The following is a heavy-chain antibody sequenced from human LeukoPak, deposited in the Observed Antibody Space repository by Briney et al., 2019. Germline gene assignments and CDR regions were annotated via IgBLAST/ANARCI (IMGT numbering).Heavy chain of an antibody. CDR3: VKGGVLDI. Sequence: WGSLRLSCAASGFTFSSYAMSWVRQAPGKGLEWVSAISGSGGSTYYADSVKGRFTISRDNYQNMVYLQMNSLRAEDTAVYSCVKGGVLDIWGQGTMVTVSS. CDR1: GFTFSSYA. V-gene: IGHV3-23*01. D-gene: IGHD5-12*01. J-gene: IGHJ3*02. CDR2: ISGSGGST.